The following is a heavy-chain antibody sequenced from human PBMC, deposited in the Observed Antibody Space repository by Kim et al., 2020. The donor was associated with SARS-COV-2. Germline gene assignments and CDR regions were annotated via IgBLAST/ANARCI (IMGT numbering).Heavy chain of an antibody. Sequence: ASVKVSCKTSGYTFTTYGISWVRQAPGQGLEWVGWISAYNGYTNYAQSLQDRVTMTADTSTSTASMDLRSLRSDDTAVYYCARARWYGKFDYCGQGTLVT. CDR1: GYTFTTYG. D-gene: IGHD6-13*01. V-gene: IGHV1-18*01. CDR2: ISAYNGYT. CDR3: ARARWYGKFDY. J-gene: IGHJ4*02.